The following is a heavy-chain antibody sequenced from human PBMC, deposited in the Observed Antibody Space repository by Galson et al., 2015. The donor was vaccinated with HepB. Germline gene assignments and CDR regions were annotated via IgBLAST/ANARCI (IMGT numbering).Heavy chain of an antibody. D-gene: IGHD1-14*01. CDR3: ARVWEPQASAPFDY. CDR1: GFTFSSYN. V-gene: IGHV3-21*01. CDR2: ISSSSTYI. Sequence: SLRLSCAASGFTFSSYNINWVRQAPGKGLEWVSYISSSSTYIAYADSVKGRFTISRDNAKNSVYLQMNSLRVEDTAVYYCARVWEPQASAPFDYWGQGILVAVSS. J-gene: IGHJ4*02.